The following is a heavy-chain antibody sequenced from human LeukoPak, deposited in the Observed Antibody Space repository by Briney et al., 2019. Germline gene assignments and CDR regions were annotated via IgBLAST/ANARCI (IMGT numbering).Heavy chain of an antibody. V-gene: IGHV3-30*04. CDR1: GFTFSSYA. CDR3: ARELYYYDSSGLFDY. CDR2: ISYDGSNK. D-gene: IGHD3-22*01. J-gene: IGHJ4*02. Sequence: GGSLRLSCAASGFTFSSYAMHWVRQAPGKGLEWAAVISYDGSNKYYADSVKGRFTISRDNSKNTLYLQMNSLRAEDTAVYYCARELYYYDSSGLFDYWGQGTLVTVSS.